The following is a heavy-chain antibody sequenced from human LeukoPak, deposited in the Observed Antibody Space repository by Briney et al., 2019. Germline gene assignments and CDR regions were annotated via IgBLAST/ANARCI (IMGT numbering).Heavy chain of an antibody. CDR2: IYHSGST. Sequence: PSETLSLTCTVSGYSISSGYYWGWIRQPPGKGLEWIGSIYHSGSTYYNPSLKSRVTISVDTSKNQFSLKLSSVTAADTAVYYCARGHPLIVNYYDSSGYPTPHFDYWGQGALVAVSS. CDR1: GYSISSGYY. V-gene: IGHV4-38-2*02. D-gene: IGHD3-22*01. CDR3: ARGHPLIVNYYDSSGYPTPHFDY. J-gene: IGHJ4*02.